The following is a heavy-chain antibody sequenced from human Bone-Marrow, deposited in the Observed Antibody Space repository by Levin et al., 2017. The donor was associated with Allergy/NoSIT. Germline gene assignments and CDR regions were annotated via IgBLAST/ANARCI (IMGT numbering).Heavy chain of an antibody. V-gene: IGHV3-53*01. J-gene: IGHJ3*02. CDR3: AREGSYDSSGYNDAFDI. CDR2: FYSDGRT. Sequence: PGGSLRLSCAASGFIVSSKYMSWVRQAPGKGLEWVSVFYSDGRTKYADSVKGRFTISRDNSKNALYLEMNSLRAEDTAVYYCAREGSYDSSGYNDAFDIWGQGTMVTVSS. D-gene: IGHD3-22*01. CDR1: GFIVSSKY.